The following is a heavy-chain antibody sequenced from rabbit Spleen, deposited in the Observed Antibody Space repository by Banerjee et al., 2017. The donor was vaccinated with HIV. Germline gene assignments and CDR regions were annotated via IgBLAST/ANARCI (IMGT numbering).Heavy chain of an antibody. CDR2: INVVTGKS. CDR1: GFSFSGDYD. V-gene: IGHV1S45*01. J-gene: IGHJ4*01. Sequence: QEQLVESGGGLAKPEGSLKLSCTASGFSFSGDYDMCWVRQAPGKGLEWIACINVVTGKSVYASWARVRFTISKTSSTTVTLQMTSLTAADTATYFCVRDASGREDFNLWGPGTLVTVS. D-gene: IGHD4-2*01. CDR3: VRDASGREDFNL.